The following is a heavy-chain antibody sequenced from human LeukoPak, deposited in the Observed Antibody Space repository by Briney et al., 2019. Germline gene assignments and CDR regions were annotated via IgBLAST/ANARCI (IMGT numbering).Heavy chain of an antibody. Sequence: PGGSLRLSCAASGFTVSSYYVSWVRQAPGKGLEWVSVIYSGGSTYHADSVKGRFTISRDDSKNTLYLQMNSLRAEDTAVYYCARGDLYSGNNEVPAFDVWGQGTVVTVSS. D-gene: IGHD1-26*01. CDR2: IYSGGST. CDR1: GFTVSSYY. V-gene: IGHV3-53*01. CDR3: ARGDLYSGNNEVPAFDV. J-gene: IGHJ3*01.